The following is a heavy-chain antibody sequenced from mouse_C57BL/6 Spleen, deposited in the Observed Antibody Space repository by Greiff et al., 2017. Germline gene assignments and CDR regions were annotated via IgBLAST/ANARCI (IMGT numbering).Heavy chain of an antibody. CDR1: GYTFTSYW. V-gene: IGHV1-50*01. Sequence: QVQLQQPGAELVKPGASVKLSCKASGYTFTSYWMQWVKQRPGQGLEWIGEIDPSDSYTNYNQKFKGKATLTVDTSSSTAYMQLISLTSEDSAVYYCARGPVWYFDVWGTGTTVTVSS. J-gene: IGHJ1*03. CDR3: ARGPVWYFDV. CDR2: IDPSDSYT.